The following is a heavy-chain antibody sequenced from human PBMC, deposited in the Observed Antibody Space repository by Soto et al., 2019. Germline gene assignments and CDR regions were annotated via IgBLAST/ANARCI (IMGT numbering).Heavy chain of an antibody. CDR3: ARDQRTLRYFDWFSPYYFDY. CDR2: ISAYNGNT. CDR1: GYTFTSYG. J-gene: IGHJ4*02. V-gene: IGHV1-18*04. Sequence: QVQLVQSGAEVKKPGASVKVSCKASGYTFTSYGISWVRQAPGQGLEWMGWISAYNGNTNYAQKLQGRVTMTTDTSTSTAYMELRSLRSDDTAVYYCARDQRTLRYFDWFSPYYFDYWGQGTLVTVSS. D-gene: IGHD3-9*01.